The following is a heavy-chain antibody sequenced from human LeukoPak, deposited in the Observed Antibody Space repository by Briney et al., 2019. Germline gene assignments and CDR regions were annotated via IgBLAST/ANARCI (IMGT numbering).Heavy chain of an antibody. CDR1: GSTITSNA. CDR3: AADPHVGLLSGLRVLGD. Sequence: QSGGSLRLSCAASGSTITSNAMCWRRQAPGKGLEWLFGISGTGSTYYADSVKGRFTISSDKSKNTLYLQRNSLRADDTAVYYWAADPHVGLLSGLRVLGDWGQGTLVTVSS. CDR2: ISGTGST. J-gene: IGHJ4*02. V-gene: IGHV3-23*01. D-gene: IGHD5/OR15-5a*01.